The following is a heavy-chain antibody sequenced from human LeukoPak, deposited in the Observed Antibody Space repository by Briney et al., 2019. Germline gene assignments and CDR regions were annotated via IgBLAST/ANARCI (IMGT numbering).Heavy chain of an antibody. D-gene: IGHD3-22*01. Sequence: GGSLRLSCAASGFTFNNYGMHWVRQAPGKGLEWVAFIRYDGSNKYYADSVKGRFTISRDNAKNSLYLQMNGLRAEDTAVYYCAREADYYDSSTPIESGAFDIWGQGTMVTVSS. V-gene: IGHV3-30*02. CDR1: GFTFNNYG. CDR3: AREADYYDSSTPIESGAFDI. J-gene: IGHJ3*02. CDR2: IRYDGSNK.